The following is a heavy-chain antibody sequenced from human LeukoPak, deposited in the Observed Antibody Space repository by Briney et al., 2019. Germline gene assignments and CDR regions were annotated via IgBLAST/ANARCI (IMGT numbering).Heavy chain of an antibody. J-gene: IGHJ6*02. Sequence: SETLSLTCTVSGGSFSNYYWSWIRQPAGKGLEWIGRIYTSGSTNYNPSVTSRVTMSVDTSNNQFSLKLTSVTAADTAVYYCAGQPPQYYGMDVWGQGTTVTVSS. V-gene: IGHV4-4*07. CDR1: GGSFSNYY. D-gene: IGHD1-14*01. CDR3: AGQPPQYYGMDV. CDR2: IYTSGST.